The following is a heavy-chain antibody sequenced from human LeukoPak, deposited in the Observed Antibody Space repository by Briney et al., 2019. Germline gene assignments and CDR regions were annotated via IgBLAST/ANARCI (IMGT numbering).Heavy chain of an antibody. CDR2: IYYSGTT. D-gene: IGHD6-19*01. CDR1: GRSVGSNSYA. J-gene: IGHJ3*02. V-gene: IGHV4-39*01. Sequence: TQALTGTRSGRSVGSNSYAVRLILQAPSNRLDWIGNIYYSGTTYYNPSLKSRVVISVDTSKNQFSLKLSYVTAAETAVYYCARRRPPSGFDIWGQGTMVTVSS. CDR3: ARRRPPSGFDI.